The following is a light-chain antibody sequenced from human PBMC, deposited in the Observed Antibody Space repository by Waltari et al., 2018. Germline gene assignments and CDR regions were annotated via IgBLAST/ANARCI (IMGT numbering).Light chain of an antibody. CDR3: CSYAGSSTWV. CDR2: EGN. Sequence: QSALTQPASVSGSPGQSITISCTGTSSDVGGYEQGSWYQPHPGKAPKLIIYEGNKWPSGVSNRFSGSKSGNTASLTISGLQAEDEADYYCCSYAGSSTWVFGGGTKLTVL. V-gene: IGLV2-23*01. J-gene: IGLJ3*02. CDR1: SSDVGGYEQ.